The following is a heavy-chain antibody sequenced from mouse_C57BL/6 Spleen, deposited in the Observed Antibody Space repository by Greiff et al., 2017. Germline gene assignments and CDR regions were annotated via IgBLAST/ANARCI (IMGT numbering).Heavy chain of an antibody. CDR3: TTSTYYGPFY. V-gene: IGHV14-1*01. CDR2: IDPEAGGT. Sequence: VQLQQSGAELVRPGASVTLSCQASGFNIQDYYMHWVKQRPEQGLEWIGRIDPEAGGTDYAPKFQGKATMSADTSSSTAYLQHSSLTSEDTAVYYWTTSTYYGPFYWVQGTTLTVSS. CDR1: GFNIQDYY. J-gene: IGHJ2*01. D-gene: IGHD1-2*01.